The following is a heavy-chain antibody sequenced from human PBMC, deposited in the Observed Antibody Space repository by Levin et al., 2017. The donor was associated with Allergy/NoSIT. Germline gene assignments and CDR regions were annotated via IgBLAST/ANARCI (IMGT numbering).Heavy chain of an antibody. CDR1: GYSFTSYW. V-gene: IGHV5-51*01. Sequence: GESLKISCKGSGYSFTSYWIGWVRQMPGKGLEWMGIIYPGDSDTRYSPSFQGQVTISADKSISTAYLQWSSLKASDTAMYYCARHRGRDGYNSEYFQHWGQGTLVTVSS. CDR3: ARHRGRDGYNSEYFQH. J-gene: IGHJ1*01. CDR2: IYPGDSDT. D-gene: IGHD5-24*01.